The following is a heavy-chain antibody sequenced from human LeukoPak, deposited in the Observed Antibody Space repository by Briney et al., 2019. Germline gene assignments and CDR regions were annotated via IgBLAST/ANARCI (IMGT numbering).Heavy chain of an antibody. CDR1: GFTFSSYS. D-gene: IGHD4-17*01. V-gene: IGHV3-21*01. Sequence: GGSLRLSCAASGFTFSSYSMNWVRQAPGKGLEWVSSISSSSSYIYYADSVKGRFTISRDNAKNSLYLQMNSLRAEDTAVYYCAKAIRGVTTTVDYWGQGTLVTVSS. CDR2: ISSSSSYI. CDR3: AKAIRGVTTTVDY. J-gene: IGHJ4*02.